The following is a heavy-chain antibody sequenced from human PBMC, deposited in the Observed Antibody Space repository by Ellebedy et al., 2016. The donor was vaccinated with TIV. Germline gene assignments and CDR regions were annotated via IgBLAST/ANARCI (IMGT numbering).Heavy chain of an antibody. J-gene: IGHJ4*02. CDR2: INHSGST. CDR1: GGSFSGYH. CDR3: ARDRGWYDY. D-gene: IGHD6-19*01. V-gene: IGHV4-34*01. Sequence: SETLSLXXAVYGGSFSGYHWSWIRQPPGKGLEWIGEINHSGSTNYNPSLKSRVTISVDTSKNQFSLKVSSVTAADTAVYYCARDRGWYDYWGQGTRVTVSS.